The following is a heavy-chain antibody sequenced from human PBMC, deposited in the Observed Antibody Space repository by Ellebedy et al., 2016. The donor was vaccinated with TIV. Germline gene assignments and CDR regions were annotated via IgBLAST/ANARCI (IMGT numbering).Heavy chain of an antibody. V-gene: IGHV3-7*03. D-gene: IGHD5-12*01. CDR3: RIVASDFDY. CDR2: IKQDGSEK. Sequence: GESLKISCAVSGFPFSRYWMSWVRQAPGKGLEWVANIKQDGSEKDYVDSVKGRFTISRDNAKNSLYLQMNSLRDEDTAVYYCRIVASDFDYWGQGALVTVSS. CDR1: GFPFSRYW. J-gene: IGHJ4*02.